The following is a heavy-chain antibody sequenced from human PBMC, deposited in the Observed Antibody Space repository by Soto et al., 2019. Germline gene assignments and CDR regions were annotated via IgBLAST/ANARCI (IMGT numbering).Heavy chain of an antibody. Sequence: PGGSLRLSCAASRFVFSNDAMTWVRQAPGKGLEWVSSISSTGAAIYYADSVKGRFTISRDNSRNTLYLQMDSLRAEDTAIYFCARDTPRRDGFASAYWGQGIPVTVSS. CDR2: ISSTGAAI. V-gene: IGHV3-23*01. CDR3: ARDTPRRDGFASAY. D-gene: IGHD2-2*03. J-gene: IGHJ4*02. CDR1: RFVFSNDA.